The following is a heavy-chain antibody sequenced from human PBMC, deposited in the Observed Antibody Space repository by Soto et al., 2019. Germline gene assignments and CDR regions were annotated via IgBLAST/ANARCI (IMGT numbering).Heavy chain of an antibody. CDR3: ARGRGYSYGALFDY. CDR2: IYSGGST. CDR1: GFTVSSNY. J-gene: IGHJ4*02. D-gene: IGHD5-18*01. Sequence: GCLRRACSASGFTVSSNYMSWVRQAPGKGLEWVSVIYSGGSTYYADSVKGRFTISRDNSKNTLYLQMNSLRAEDTDVYYCARGRGYSYGALFDYWGQGTPVTVSS. V-gene: IGHV3-53*01.